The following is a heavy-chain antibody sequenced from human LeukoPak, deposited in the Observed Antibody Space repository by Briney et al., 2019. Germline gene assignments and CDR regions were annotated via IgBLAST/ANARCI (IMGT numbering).Heavy chain of an antibody. CDR3: ANGPHVAQLWFISPNFDY. V-gene: IGHV3-23*01. J-gene: IGHJ4*02. D-gene: IGHD5-18*01. CDR2: ISGSGGST. Sequence: PGGSLRLSCAASGFTFSSYGMHWVRQAPGKGLEWVSAISGSGGSTYYADSVKGRFTISRDNSKNTLYLQMNSLRAEDTAVYYCANGPHVAQLWFISPNFDYWGQGTLVTVSS. CDR1: GFTFSSYG.